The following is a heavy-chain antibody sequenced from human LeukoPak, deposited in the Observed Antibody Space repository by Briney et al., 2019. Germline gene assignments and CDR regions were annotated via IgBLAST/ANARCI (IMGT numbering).Heavy chain of an antibody. V-gene: IGHV1-69*05. J-gene: IGHJ2*01. D-gene: IGHD4-17*01. CDR2: IIPIFGTA. CDR1: GGTFSSYA. CDR3: ARDLYGSYDL. Sequence: GASVKVSCKXSGGTFSSYAISWVRQAPGQGLEWMGRIIPIFGTANYAQKFQGRVTITTDESTSTAYMELSSLRSEDTAVYYCARDLYGSYDLWGRGTLVTVSS.